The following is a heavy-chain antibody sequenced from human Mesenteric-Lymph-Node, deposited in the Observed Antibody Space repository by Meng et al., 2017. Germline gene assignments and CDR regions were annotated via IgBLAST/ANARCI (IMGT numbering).Heavy chain of an antibody. CDR1: GFTLTNYA. D-gene: IGHD5-12*01. CDR2: IGVSGVTV. J-gene: IGHJ4*02. V-gene: IGHV3-23*01. Sequence: GESLKISCVASGFTLTNYAMSWVRQAPGKGLEWVSSIGVSGVTVYYGDSVKGRFTISRDNSKNTLYLQMNSLRAEDTAVYYCAKVNDEQWLRMPFDYWGQGTLVTVSS. CDR3: AKVNDEQWLRMPFDY.